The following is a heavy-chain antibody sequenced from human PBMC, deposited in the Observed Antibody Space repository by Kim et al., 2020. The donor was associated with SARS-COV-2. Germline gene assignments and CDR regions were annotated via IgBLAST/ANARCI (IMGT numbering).Heavy chain of an antibody. Sequence: YAASVTGRFTISRDNAKNTLYLQLSSLRTEDTAVYYWARPAVVSADWYFDLWGRGTLVSVSS. V-gene: IGHV3-30*15. D-gene: IGHD6-19*01. CDR3: ARPAVVSADWYFDL. J-gene: IGHJ2*01.